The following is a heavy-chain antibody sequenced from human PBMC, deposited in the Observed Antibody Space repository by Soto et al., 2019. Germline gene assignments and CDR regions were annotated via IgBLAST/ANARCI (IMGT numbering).Heavy chain of an antibody. CDR3: ATNYGSGSAPFDY. CDR1: GDTFSFYT. Sequence: QVQLVQSGAELKKPGSSVKVSCTASGDTFSFYTMNWVRQAPGQGPEWMGRIMPMVRMANYAQKCQGRVTIIADKSTSTSYMELSSLRSEDTAVYYCATNYGSGSAPFDYWGQGTLVTVSS. V-gene: IGHV1-69*02. CDR2: IMPMVRMA. D-gene: IGHD3-10*01. J-gene: IGHJ4*02.